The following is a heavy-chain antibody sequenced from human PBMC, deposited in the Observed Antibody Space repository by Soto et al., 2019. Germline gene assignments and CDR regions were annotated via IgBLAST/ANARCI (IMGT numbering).Heavy chain of an antibody. J-gene: IGHJ4*02. D-gene: IGHD3-3*01. V-gene: IGHV4-59*08. CDR3: ARGHYDFWSGYFATIDY. Sequence: PSETLSHTCTVSGVSSTNYYWILIRQAPGKGLEWIGYIHYSGNTKYNPSLKSRVTISSDTSKDQFSLKLTSMTAADTAVYYCARGHYDFWSGYFATIDYWGQGALVTVSS. CDR1: GVSSTNYY. CDR2: IHYSGNT.